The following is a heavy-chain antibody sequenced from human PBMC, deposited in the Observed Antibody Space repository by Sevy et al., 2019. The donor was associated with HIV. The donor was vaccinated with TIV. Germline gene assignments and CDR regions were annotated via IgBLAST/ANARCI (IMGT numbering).Heavy chain of an antibody. J-gene: IGHJ4*02. V-gene: IGHV3-30-3*01. CDR1: GFTFSSYA. D-gene: IGHD3-22*01. CDR2: ISYDGSNK. Sequence: GGSLRLSCAASGFTFSSYAMHWVRQAPGKGLEWVAVISYDGSNKYYADCVKGRFTISRDNSKNTLYLQMNSLRAEDTAVYYCARGSGYFDYWGQGTLVTVSS. CDR3: ARGSGYFDY.